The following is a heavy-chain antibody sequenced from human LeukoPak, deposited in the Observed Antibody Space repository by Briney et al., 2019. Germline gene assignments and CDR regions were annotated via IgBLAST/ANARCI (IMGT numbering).Heavy chain of an antibody. V-gene: IGHV4-59*08. CDR2: IYYSGST. J-gene: IGHJ6*02. CDR3: ARLQVYPYYDILTGYRYYYYGMDV. Sequence: SETLSLTCTVSGGSISSYYWSWIRQPPGKGLEWIGYIYYSGSTNYNPSLKSRVTISVDTSKNQFSLKLSSVTAADTAVYYCARLQVYPYYDILTGYRYYYYGMDVWGQGTTVTVSS. D-gene: IGHD3-9*01. CDR1: GGSISSYY.